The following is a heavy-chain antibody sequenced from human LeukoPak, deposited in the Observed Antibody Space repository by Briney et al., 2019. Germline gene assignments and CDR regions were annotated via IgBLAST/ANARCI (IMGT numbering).Heavy chain of an antibody. Sequence: PGGSLRLSCAASGFSFSNYGMHWVRQAPGKGLEWVAFIRYDGSNKYYADSVKGRFTISRDNSKNTLYLQMNSLRAEDTAVYYCAKDTYCSSTSCDDYWGQGTLVTVSS. J-gene: IGHJ4*02. V-gene: IGHV3-30*02. CDR2: IRYDGSNK. CDR1: GFSFSNYG. CDR3: AKDTYCSSTSCDDY. D-gene: IGHD2-2*01.